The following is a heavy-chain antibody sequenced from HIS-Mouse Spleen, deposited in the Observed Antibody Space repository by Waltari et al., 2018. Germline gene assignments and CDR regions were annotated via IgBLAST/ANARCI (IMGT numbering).Heavy chain of an antibody. Sequence: QLQLQESGPGLVKPSETLSLTCTVPGGSHSSSSYYWGWIRQPPGKGLEWIGSIYYSGSTYYNPSLKSRVTISVDTSKNQFSLKLSSVTAADTAVYYCAREIPYSSSWYDWYFDLWGRGTLVTVSS. CDR1: GGSHSSSSYY. V-gene: IGHV4-39*07. J-gene: IGHJ2*01. CDR3: AREIPYSSSWYDWYFDL. CDR2: IYYSGST. D-gene: IGHD6-13*01.